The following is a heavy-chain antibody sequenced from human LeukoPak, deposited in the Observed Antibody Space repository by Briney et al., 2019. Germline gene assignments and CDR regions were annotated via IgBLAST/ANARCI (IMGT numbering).Heavy chain of an antibody. D-gene: IGHD6-19*01. Sequence: PGGSLRLSCAASGFTFSSYAMSWVRQAPGKGLEWVSAISGIGGSTYYADSVKGRFTISRDNSKNTLYLQMNSLRAEDTAVYYCAKQIAVAGTGDYFDYWGQGTLVTVSS. CDR1: GFTFSSYA. V-gene: IGHV3-23*01. CDR3: AKQIAVAGTGDYFDY. CDR2: ISGIGGST. J-gene: IGHJ4*02.